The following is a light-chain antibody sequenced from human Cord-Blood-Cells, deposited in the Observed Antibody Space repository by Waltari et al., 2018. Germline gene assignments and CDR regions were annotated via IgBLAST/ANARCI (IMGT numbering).Light chain of an antibody. CDR2: DAS. CDR3: QQYDNHP. J-gene: IGKJ2*01. V-gene: IGKV1-33*01. CDR1: QDIRNY. Sequence: DIQMTQSPSSLSASVGDRVTITCQASQDIRNYLNWYQQKPGKAPKLLIYDASNLETGIPSRFSVTGSGTDYTITISSLQPEDIATYYCQQYDNHPFGQGTKLEIK.